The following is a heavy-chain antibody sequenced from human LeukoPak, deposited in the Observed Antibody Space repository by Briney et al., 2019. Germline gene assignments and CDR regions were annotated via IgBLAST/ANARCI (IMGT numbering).Heavy chain of an antibody. J-gene: IGHJ4*02. CDR2: SEMISDGGTT. CDR1: AFNLSKAW. CDR3: TTDRSIIGGVIHDY. V-gene: IGHV3-15*04. D-gene: IGHD3-16*01. Sequence: GRSLRLSCVPSAFNLSKAWVTSVRQAPGKGMECLLLSEMISDGGTTDYGAAVKGRFTISRDASENTVYLKMNSLKTEDTAVYFCTTDRSIIGGVIHDYWGQGALVAVSS.